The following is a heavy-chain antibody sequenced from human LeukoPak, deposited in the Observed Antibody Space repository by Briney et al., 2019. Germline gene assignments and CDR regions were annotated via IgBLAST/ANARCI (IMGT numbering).Heavy chain of an antibody. Sequence: PGGSLRLSCAASGFTFSSYSMNWLRQAPGKGLEWVSSISSSSSYIYYADSVKGRFTISRDHAKDSLYLQMNSLRAEDTAVYYCARDRDDSSGYWPFDPWGQGTLVTVSS. V-gene: IGHV3-21*01. CDR3: ARDRDDSSGYWPFDP. J-gene: IGHJ5*02. CDR2: ISSSSSYI. CDR1: GFTFSSYS. D-gene: IGHD3-22*01.